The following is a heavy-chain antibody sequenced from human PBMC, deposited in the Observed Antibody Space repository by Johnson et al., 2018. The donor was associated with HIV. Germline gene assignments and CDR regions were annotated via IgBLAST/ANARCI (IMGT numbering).Heavy chain of an antibody. V-gene: IGHV3-30*04. D-gene: IGHD4-11*01. J-gene: IGHJ3*01. CDR1: GFTFSSYA. CDR3: ARDLGLPENAFDL. CDR2: ISHDGSST. Sequence: QVQLVESGGGVVQPGRSLRLSCAASGFTFSSYAMHWVRQAPGKGLEWVAVISHDGSSTSYADSVKGRFTISRDNAKNTLYLQMNSLRAEDTAVYYCARDLGLPENAFDLWGRGTMVTVS.